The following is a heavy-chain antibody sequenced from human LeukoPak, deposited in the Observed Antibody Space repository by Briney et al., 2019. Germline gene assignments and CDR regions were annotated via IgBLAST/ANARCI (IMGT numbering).Heavy chain of an antibody. V-gene: IGHV1-8*01. CDR2: MNPNTGRT. CDR3: ARLSQTPHYYSNGGYYQLGF. D-gene: IGHD3-22*01. J-gene: IGHJ4*02. CDR1: RYTFTSYD. Sequence: ASVKVSCKASRYTFTSYDINWVREAAGQGLEWMGWMNPNTGRTGFAQKFQGRLTMTRDTSVSTAYLELSSLRSEDTAIYYCARLSQTPHYYSNGGYYQLGFWGQGTPVTVSS.